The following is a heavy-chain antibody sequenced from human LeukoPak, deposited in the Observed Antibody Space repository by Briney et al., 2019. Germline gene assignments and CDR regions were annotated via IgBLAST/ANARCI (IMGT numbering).Heavy chain of an antibody. CDR3: ARDLGEPELRGYYFDY. CDR2: INPNSGGT. D-gene: IGHD1-26*01. V-gene: IGHV1-2*02. Sequence: ASVKVSCKASGYTFTGYYMHWVRQAPGQGLEWMGWINPNSGGTNYAQKFQGRVTMTRDTSISTAYMELSRLRSDDTAMNYCARDLGEPELRGYYFDYWGQGTLVTVSS. CDR1: GYTFTGYY. J-gene: IGHJ4*02.